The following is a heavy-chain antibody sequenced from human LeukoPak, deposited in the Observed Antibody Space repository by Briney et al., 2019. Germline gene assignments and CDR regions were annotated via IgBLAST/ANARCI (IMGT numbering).Heavy chain of an antibody. J-gene: IGHJ4*02. V-gene: IGHV5-51*01. CDR3: ARHAYDSSGYYYFDY. CDR2: IYPGDSDT. CDR1: GYRFTSYW. Sequence: GESLKISCKGSGYRFTSYWIGWVRPMPGKGLEWMGIIYPGDSDTRYSPSFQGQVTISADKSISTAYLQWSSLKASDTAMYYCARHAYDSSGYYYFDYWGQGTLVTVSS. D-gene: IGHD3-22*01.